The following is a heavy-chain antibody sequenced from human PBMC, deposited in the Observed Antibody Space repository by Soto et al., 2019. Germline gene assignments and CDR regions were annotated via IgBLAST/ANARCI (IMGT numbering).Heavy chain of an antibody. CDR3: ARLLAYSGSYLDYGMDV. CDR2: IYPGDSET. D-gene: IGHD1-26*01. V-gene: IGHV5-51*01. Sequence: EVQLVPSGAEVKKPGESLKISCKGSGYSFNNYWIGWVRQMPGNGLEWMGIIYPGDSETKYSPSFQGQVTISADNSISTAYLQWSRLKASDTAMYYCARLLAYSGSYLDYGMDVWGQGTTVTVCS. CDR1: GYSFNNYW. J-gene: IGHJ6*02.